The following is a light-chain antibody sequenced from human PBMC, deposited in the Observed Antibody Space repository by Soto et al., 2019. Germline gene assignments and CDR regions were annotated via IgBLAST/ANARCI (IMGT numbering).Light chain of an antibody. J-gene: IGKJ4*01. V-gene: IGKV1-33*01. CDR1: QDISNY. CDR2: DAY. Sequence: DIQMTQSPSSLSASVGDRVTITCQASQDISNYLNWYQQKPGKAPKLLIYDAYNLEKGVPSRFSGSGSETDFTFTISSLQPEDIATYYCQQYDNPNLTVTFGGGTKVEIK. CDR3: QQYDNPNLTVT.